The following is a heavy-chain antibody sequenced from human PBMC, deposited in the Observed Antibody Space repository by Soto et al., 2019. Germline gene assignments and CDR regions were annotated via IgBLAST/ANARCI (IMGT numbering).Heavy chain of an antibody. Sequence: SVKVSCKASSRTFSTYAISCVRQAPGQGLERMGGIIPIFGTANYAKKYQGRVTITADESTSTAYMELSSLRSEDTAVYYCANRKGGRYCSGGSCYNWFDPWGQGTLVTVSS. CDR1: SRTFSTYA. CDR3: ANRKGGRYCSGGSCYNWFDP. CDR2: IIPIFGTA. V-gene: IGHV1-69*13. D-gene: IGHD2-15*01. J-gene: IGHJ5*02.